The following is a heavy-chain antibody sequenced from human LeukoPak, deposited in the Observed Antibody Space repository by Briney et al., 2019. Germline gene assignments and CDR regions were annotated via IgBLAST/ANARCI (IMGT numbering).Heavy chain of an antibody. Sequence: PSETLSLTCTVSGGSISSGGYYWSWIRQHPGKGLEWTGHIYYNGRTYYNPSLKSRLTISVDTSKNQFSLKLSSVTAADTAVYYCARGSGSNWFDPWGQGILVTVSS. CDR2: IYYNGRT. J-gene: IGHJ5*02. CDR1: GGSISSGGYY. D-gene: IGHD1-26*01. CDR3: ARGSGSNWFDP. V-gene: IGHV4-31*03.